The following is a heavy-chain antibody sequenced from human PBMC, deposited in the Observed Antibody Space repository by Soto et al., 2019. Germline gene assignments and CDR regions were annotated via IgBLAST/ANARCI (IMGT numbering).Heavy chain of an antibody. J-gene: IGHJ4*02. CDR3: VRGSTSFDS. V-gene: IGHV3-74*01. D-gene: IGHD2-2*01. CDR1: GFSFNNYW. Sequence: GGSLRLSCAASGFSFNNYWMHWVRQAPGKGLVWVSRVNGDGSSTAYADSVEGRFTISRDNAKTSLSLQMDRLRVDDTAVYYCVRGSTSFDSWGQGTVVTVSS. CDR2: VNGDGSST.